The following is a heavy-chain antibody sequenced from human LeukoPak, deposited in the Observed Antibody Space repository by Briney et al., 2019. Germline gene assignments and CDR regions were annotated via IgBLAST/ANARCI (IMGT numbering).Heavy chain of an antibody. V-gene: IGHV4-39*07. D-gene: IGHD2-21*01. CDR2: IYYSGST. CDR3: ARADLAYCGGECYSLDY. J-gene: IGHJ4*02. Sequence: SETLSLTCTVSGGSISSSSYYWGWIRQPPGKGLEWIGSIYYSGSTYYNPSLKSRVTISVDTSKNQFSLKLSSVTAADTAVYYCARADLAYCGGECYSLDYWGQGTLVTVSS. CDR1: GGSISSSSYY.